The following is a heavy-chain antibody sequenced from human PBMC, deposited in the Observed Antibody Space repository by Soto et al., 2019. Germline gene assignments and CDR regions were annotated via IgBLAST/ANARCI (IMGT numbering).Heavy chain of an antibody. CDR2: IKQDGSEK. CDR3: ARDVGRITIFGEALSGYFDF. V-gene: IGHV3-7*03. Sequence: EVQLVESGGGLVQPGGSLRLSCAVSGFSFGTYWMSWVRQAPGKGLEWLASIKQDGSEKYYLDSVKGRFTISRDNAKDSLSLQMNSLRGEDTAFYYCARDVGRITIFGEALSGYFDFWGQGTLVTVSS. D-gene: IGHD3-3*01. J-gene: IGHJ4*02. CDR1: GFSFGTYW.